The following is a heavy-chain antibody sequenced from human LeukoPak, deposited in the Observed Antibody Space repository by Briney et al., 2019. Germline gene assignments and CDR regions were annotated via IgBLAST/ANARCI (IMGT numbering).Heavy chain of an antibody. CDR3: TTERDYYDSSGYFTILVY. CDR1: GFTCSNAW. D-gene: IGHD3-22*01. Sequence: GGSLRLSCAASGFTCSNAWMSWVRQAPGKGLEWVGRIKSKTDGGTTDYAAPVKGRFTISRDDSKNTLYLQMNSLKTEDTAVYYCTTERDYYDSSGYFTILVYWGQGTLVTVSS. CDR2: IKSKTDGGTT. V-gene: IGHV3-15*01. J-gene: IGHJ4*02.